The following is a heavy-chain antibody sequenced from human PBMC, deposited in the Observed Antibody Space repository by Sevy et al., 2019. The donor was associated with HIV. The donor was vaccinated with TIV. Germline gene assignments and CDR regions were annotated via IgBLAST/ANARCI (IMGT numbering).Heavy chain of an antibody. Sequence: ASVKVSCKASGYTFTGYYMHWVRQAPGQGLEWMGWINPNSGGTNYAQKFQGRVTMTRETSISTAYMELSRLRSDDTAVYYCARDLLDCSSTSCYTANDYWGQGTLVTVSS. D-gene: IGHD2-2*02. CDR2: INPNSGGT. V-gene: IGHV1-2*02. J-gene: IGHJ4*02. CDR3: ARDLLDCSSTSCYTANDY. CDR1: GYTFTGYY.